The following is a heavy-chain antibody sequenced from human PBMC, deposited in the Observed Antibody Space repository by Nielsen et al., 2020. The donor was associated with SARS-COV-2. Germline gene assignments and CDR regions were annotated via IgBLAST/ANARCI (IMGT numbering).Heavy chain of an antibody. D-gene: IGHD3-22*01. V-gene: IGHV4-39*01. CDR2: IYYSGST. CDR3: ARSGLSRSRWRLPYDSSGYYSDYYYGMDV. J-gene: IGHJ6*02. Sequence: SETLSLTCTVSGGSISSSSYYWGWIRQPPGKGLEWIGSIYYSGSTYYNPSLKSRITISVDTSKNQFSLKLSFVTAADTAVYYCARSGLSRSRWRLPYDSSGYYSDYYYGMDVWGQGTTVTVSS. CDR1: GGSISSSSYY.